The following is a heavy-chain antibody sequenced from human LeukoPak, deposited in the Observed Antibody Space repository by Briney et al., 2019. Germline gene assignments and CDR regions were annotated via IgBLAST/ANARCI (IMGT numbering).Heavy chain of an antibody. CDR3: AKGAAIDH. Sequence: GGSLRLSCAASGFDFNNYAMSWVRQGPEKRLEWVSAMSGTGYHTYYADSDKTYYADSVKGRFTISRDNSKSTLYLHMNNLRLEDTAIYYCAKGAAIDHWGQGTLVTVSS. V-gene: IGHV3-23*01. CDR1: GFDFNNYA. J-gene: IGHJ4*02. CDR2: MSGTGYHTYYADSDKT.